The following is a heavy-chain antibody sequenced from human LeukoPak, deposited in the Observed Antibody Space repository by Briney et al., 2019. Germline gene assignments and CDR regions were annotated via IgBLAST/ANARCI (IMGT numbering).Heavy chain of an antibody. V-gene: IGHV1-69*13. D-gene: IGHD2-2*01. Sequence: ASVKVSCKASGYTFTSYDINWVRQAPGQGLEWMGGIIPIFGTANYAQKFQGRVTITADESTSTAYMELSSLRSEDTAVYYCASVDIVVVPAAMGNFSYYYYYMDVWGKGTTVTVSS. J-gene: IGHJ6*03. CDR2: IIPIFGTA. CDR1: GYTFTSYD. CDR3: ASVDIVVVPAAMGNFSYYYYYMDV.